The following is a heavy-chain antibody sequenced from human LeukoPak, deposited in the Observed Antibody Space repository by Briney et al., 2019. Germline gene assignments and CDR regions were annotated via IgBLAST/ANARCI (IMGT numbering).Heavy chain of an antibody. D-gene: IGHD3-10*01. Sequence: GGSLRLSCEASGFTFSDYWMGWVRQAPGKGLEWVANIKQDGSEEYYVDSVRGRFTISRDNAKNSLYLQMNGLGAEDTAVYYCARADRARDAFDIWGQGAMVTVSS. CDR1: GFTFSDYW. CDR3: ARADRARDAFDI. J-gene: IGHJ3*02. V-gene: IGHV3-7*01. CDR2: IKQDGSEE.